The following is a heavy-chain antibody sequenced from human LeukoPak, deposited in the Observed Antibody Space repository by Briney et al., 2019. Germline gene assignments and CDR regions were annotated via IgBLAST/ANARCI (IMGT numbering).Heavy chain of an antibody. CDR1: GYTFTGNY. V-gene: IGHV1-2*02. CDR2: INPNTGVT. J-gene: IGHJ4*02. D-gene: IGHD5-18*01. Sequence: ASVKVSCKASGYTFTGNYIHWVRQAPGQGLEWMGWINPNTGVTKYAQEFQGRVTMTRDTSISTAYMELSRLRSDDTAIYYCARDGYAYCQFDYWGQGTLVTVSS. CDR3: ARDGYAYCQFDY.